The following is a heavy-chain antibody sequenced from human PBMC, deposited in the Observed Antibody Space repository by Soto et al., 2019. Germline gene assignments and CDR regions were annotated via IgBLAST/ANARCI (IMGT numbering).Heavy chain of an antibody. CDR3: ARDLGLRGYFEY. V-gene: IGHV3-33*01. Sequence: QVQLVESGGGVVQPGRSLRLSCAASGFTFSSYGMHWVRQAPGKGLEWVAVIWYDGSNKYYAESVKGRFTISRDNSKNTLYLQMNSLRAEDTAVYYCARDLGLRGYFEYWGQGTLVTVSS. D-gene: IGHD4-17*01. CDR1: GFTFSSYG. J-gene: IGHJ4*02. CDR2: IWYDGSNK.